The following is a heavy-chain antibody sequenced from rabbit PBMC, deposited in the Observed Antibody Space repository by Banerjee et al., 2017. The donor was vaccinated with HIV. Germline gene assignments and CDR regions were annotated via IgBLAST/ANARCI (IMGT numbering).Heavy chain of an antibody. D-gene: IGHD6-1*01. Sequence: QSLDESGGDLVKPGASLTLTCTAPGFDFSKRCMCWVRQAPGKGLEWIACTNVDGGDNTYHASWAKGRFTISKTSSTTVTLQMTSLTAADTATYFCARGGYSYGDGGGHLKLWGQGTLVTVS. CDR3: ARGGYSYGDGGGHLKL. CDR2: TNVDGGDNT. CDR1: GFDFSKRC. V-gene: IGHV1S40*01. J-gene: IGHJ4*01.